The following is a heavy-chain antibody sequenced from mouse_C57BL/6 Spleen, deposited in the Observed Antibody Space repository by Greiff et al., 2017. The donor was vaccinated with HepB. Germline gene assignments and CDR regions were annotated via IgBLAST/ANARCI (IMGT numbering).Heavy chain of an antibody. J-gene: IGHJ4*01. D-gene: IGHD1-1*01. CDR3: ARDYGSSYGYYYAMDY. CDR1: GISITTGNYR. V-gene: IGHV3-5*01. Sequence: EVKLVESGPGLVKPSQTVFLTCTVTGISITTGNYRWSWIRQFPGNKLEWIGYIYYSGTITYNPSLTSRTTITRDTPKNQFFLEMNSLTAEDTATYYCARDYGSSYGYYYAMDYWGQGTSVTVSS. CDR2: IYYSGTI.